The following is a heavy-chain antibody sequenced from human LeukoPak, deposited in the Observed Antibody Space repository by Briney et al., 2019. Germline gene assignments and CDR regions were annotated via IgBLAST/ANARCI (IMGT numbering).Heavy chain of an antibody. CDR2: ISGSGGIT. J-gene: IGHJ4*02. D-gene: IGHD4-23*01. CDR1: GITFSSYA. Sequence: PGGSLRLSCAASGITFSSYAMSWVRRAPEKGLEWVSGISGSGGITYYAGSVKGRFTVSRDNSNNTLYLQMNSLRAEDTAVYYCAKHRLITVVSSADYWGQGALVIVSS. V-gene: IGHV3-23*01. CDR3: AKHRLITVVSSADY.